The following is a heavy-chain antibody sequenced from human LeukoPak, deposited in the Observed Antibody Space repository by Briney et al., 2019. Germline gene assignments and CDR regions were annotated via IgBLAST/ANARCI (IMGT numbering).Heavy chain of an antibody. J-gene: IGHJ3*02. CDR3: ARDKSRTYGSADAFDI. Sequence: PSQTLSLTCTVSGDSLSSGNYYWTWVRQPAGTGLEWIGRIYTSGSTNYNPSLKSRVTISVDTSKNQFSLKLSSVTAADTAVYYCARDKSRTYGSADAFDIWGQGTMVTVSS. D-gene: IGHD3-10*01. V-gene: IGHV4-61*02. CDR1: GDSLSSGNYY. CDR2: IYTSGST.